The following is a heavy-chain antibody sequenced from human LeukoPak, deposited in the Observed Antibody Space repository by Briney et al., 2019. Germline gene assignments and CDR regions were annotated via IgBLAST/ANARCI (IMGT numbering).Heavy chain of an antibody. CDR1: GFTFSNYE. Sequence: GGSLRLSCAASGFTFSNYEMNWVRQAPGKGLEWVSYISSGNTIYYADSVKGRFTISRDNAKNSLYLQMNNLRAEDTAVYYCARGEVGYSYGPYYYGGQGTLVTVSS. CDR2: ISSGNTI. CDR3: ARGEVGYSYGPYYY. J-gene: IGHJ4*02. V-gene: IGHV3-48*03. D-gene: IGHD5-18*01.